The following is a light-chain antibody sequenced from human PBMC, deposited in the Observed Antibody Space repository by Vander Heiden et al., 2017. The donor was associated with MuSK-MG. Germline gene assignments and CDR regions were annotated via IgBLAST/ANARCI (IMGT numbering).Light chain of an antibody. V-gene: IGKV3D-20*01. CDR3: HQDGTSPFG. Sequence: DIVLTQSTGTLSLSPGERATLSCGASQSVSGNYLGWYQQKPGLPPRLLIYDAFLSVAGVPDRFTGSGSGTDFTLTISRLEPADFAVYYCHQDGTSPFGFGGGTKVEI. CDR1: QSVSGNY. J-gene: IGKJ4*01. CDR2: DAF.